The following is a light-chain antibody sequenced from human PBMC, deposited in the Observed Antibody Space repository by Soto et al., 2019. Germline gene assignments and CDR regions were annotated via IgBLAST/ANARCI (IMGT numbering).Light chain of an antibody. V-gene: IGKV3-11*01. CDR3: QQRDIWPWT. J-gene: IGKJ1*01. Sequence: EIVLTQSPGTLSLSPGERATLSCRASQSVNRYLVWYQQKPGQAPRLLMYDASKRATGIPARFSGSGSGTDFTLTISSLEPEDFAVYYCQQRDIWPWTFGQGTKVDNK. CDR1: QSVNRY. CDR2: DAS.